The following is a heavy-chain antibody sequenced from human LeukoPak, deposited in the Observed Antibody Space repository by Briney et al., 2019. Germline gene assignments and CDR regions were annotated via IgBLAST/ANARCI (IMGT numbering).Heavy chain of an antibody. J-gene: IGHJ4*02. D-gene: IGHD1-1*01. Sequence: PSETLSLTCTVSGGSISSYYWSWIRQPPGKGLEWIGYIYYSGSTNYNPSLKSRVTISVDTSKNQFSLKLSSVTAADTAVYYCARGTWVQYFDYWGQGTLVTVSS. CDR3: ARGTWVQYFDY. CDR2: IYYSGST. V-gene: IGHV4-59*08. CDR1: GGSISSYY.